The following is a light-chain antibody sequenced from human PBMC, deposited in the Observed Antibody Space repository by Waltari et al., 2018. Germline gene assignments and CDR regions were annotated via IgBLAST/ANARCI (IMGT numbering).Light chain of an antibody. J-gene: IGLJ2*01. Sequence: QSVLTQPPSASGTPGQRVTISCSGSSSNIGSNTANWYQQLPGTAPKLLIYSNNQRPSGVPDRFSGSKSGTSASLAISGLQSEDEADYYCAAWDDSLKVVFGGGTKLTVL. V-gene: IGLV1-44*01. CDR1: SSNIGSNT. CDR2: SNN. CDR3: AAWDDSLKVV.